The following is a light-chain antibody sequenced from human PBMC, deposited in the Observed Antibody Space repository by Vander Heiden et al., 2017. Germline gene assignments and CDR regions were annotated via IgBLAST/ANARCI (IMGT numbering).Light chain of an antibody. CDR3: MQGTHWPWT. J-gene: IGKJ1*01. V-gene: IGKV2-30*01. Sequence: DVVMTQSPLSLPVILGQPASISCRSGQSLVYSDGNTYLSWFQQRPGQSPRRLIYKVSKRDSGVPDRFSGSASGTDFTLKISRVEAEDVGVYYCMQGTHWPWTFAKGPRWKSN. CDR1: QSLVYSDGNTY. CDR2: KVS.